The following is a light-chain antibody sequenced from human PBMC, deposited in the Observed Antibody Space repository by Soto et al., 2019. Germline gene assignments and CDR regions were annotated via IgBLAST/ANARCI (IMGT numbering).Light chain of an antibody. CDR1: QSVTSTY. CDR3: QQYGSSPVT. V-gene: IGKV3-20*01. J-gene: IGKJ1*01. CDR2: GAS. Sequence: EIVLPQSPGTLSLSPGERATLSCRASQSVTSTYLAGYQQKPAQPPRLLIYGASSRATGIPDRLSSSRSGTDVTPTISSLVPEDDAAYYCQQYGSSPVTFGQGTRLDIK.